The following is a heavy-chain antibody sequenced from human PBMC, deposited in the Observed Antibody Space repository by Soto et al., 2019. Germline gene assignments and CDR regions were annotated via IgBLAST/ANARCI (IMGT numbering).Heavy chain of an antibody. CDR1: EYTFTNNW. V-gene: IGHV5-51*01. D-gene: IGHD3-10*01. CDR2: IYPFDSDT. CDR3: ARHSLLWFGEDPYGMDV. Sequence: PGESLKISCKGSEYTFTNNWIGWVRQLPGKGLEWMGLIYPFDSDTRYSPSFQGLVTISADRSINTAYLQWSTLKASDTAMYYCARHSLLWFGEDPYGMDVWGQGTTVTVS. J-gene: IGHJ6*02.